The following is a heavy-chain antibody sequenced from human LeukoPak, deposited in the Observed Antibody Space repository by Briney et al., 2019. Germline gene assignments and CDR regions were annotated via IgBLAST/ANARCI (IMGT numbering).Heavy chain of an antibody. Sequence: SETLSLTCTVCGDYITAYYGTWIRQTPGKGLEWIGYIYYGGNTNYNPSLNSRVTISVDTSKSQISLDLSDVSAADTATYYCARATFYFYMDVWGKGTTVIVSS. CDR3: ARATFYFYMDV. CDR1: GDYITAYY. CDR2: IYYGGNT. V-gene: IGHV4-59*01. J-gene: IGHJ6*03.